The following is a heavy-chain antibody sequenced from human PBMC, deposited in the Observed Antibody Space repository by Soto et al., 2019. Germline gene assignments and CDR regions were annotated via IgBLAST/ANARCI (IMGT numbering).Heavy chain of an antibody. Sequence: SETLSLTCTVSGGSISSYYWSWIRQPPGKGLEWIGYIYYSGSTNYNPSLKSRVTISVDTSKNQFSLKLSSVTAADTAVYYCARANGRYYYDSSGPYGMDVWDQGTTVTVSS. D-gene: IGHD3-22*01. V-gene: IGHV4-59*01. J-gene: IGHJ6*02. CDR3: ARANGRYYYDSSGPYGMDV. CDR1: GGSISSYY. CDR2: IYYSGST.